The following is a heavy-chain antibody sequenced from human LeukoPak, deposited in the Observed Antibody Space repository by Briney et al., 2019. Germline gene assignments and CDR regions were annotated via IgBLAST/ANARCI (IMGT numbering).Heavy chain of an antibody. CDR2: ISSSSSTI. Sequence: GGSLRLSCAASGFSFSIYSMIWVREARGKGLEWVSYISSSSSTIYYADSVKGRFTISRDNAKHTLYLQMNRLRAEDTAVYYCARDWPRGYYDSSDYFDYWGQGTLVTVSS. J-gene: IGHJ4*02. CDR1: GFSFSIYS. CDR3: ARDWPRGYYDSSDYFDY. V-gene: IGHV3-48*01. D-gene: IGHD3-22*01.